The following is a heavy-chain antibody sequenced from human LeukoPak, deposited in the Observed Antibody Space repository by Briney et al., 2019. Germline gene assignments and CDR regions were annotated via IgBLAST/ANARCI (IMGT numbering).Heavy chain of an antibody. CDR2: ISSSSSYI. D-gene: IGHD3-9*01. V-gene: IGHV3-21*01. CDR3: AREDRYFDLYYYYYMDV. CDR1: GFSFSSYS. Sequence: GGSLRLSCAASGFSFSSYSMNWVRQAPGKGLEWVSSISSSSSYIYYADSVKGRFTISRDNAKNSLYLQMNSLRAEDTAVYYCAREDRYFDLYYYYYMDVWGKGTTVTVSS. J-gene: IGHJ6*03.